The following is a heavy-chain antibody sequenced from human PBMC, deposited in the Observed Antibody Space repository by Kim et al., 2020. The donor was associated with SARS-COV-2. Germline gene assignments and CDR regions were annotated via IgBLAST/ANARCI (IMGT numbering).Heavy chain of an antibody. J-gene: IGHJ4*02. Sequence: GGSLRLSCVASGFAFDDYSMFWVRQGPGKGLESISGISWNGKSKGYEDSVKGRFTISRDNDKNSLYLQMNSLRGEDTALYYCAKAGSTGATYYFDYWGQGIPVTVSS. D-gene: IGHD1-1*01. V-gene: IGHV3-9*01. CDR2: ISWNGKSK. CDR1: GFAFDDYS. CDR3: AKAGSTGATYYFDY.